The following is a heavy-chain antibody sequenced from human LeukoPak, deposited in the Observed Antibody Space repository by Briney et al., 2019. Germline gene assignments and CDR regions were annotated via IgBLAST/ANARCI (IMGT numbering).Heavy chain of an antibody. V-gene: IGHV1-69*05. CDR3: AVIAVAGKSDP. D-gene: IGHD6-19*01. J-gene: IGHJ5*02. CDR2: IIPIFGTA. CDR1: GGTFSSYA. Sequence: PAASVKVSCKASGGTFSSYAISWVRQAPGQGLEWMGRIIPIFGTANYAQKFQGRVTITTDESTSTAYMELSSLRSEDTAVYYCAVIAVAGKSDPWGQGTLVTVSS.